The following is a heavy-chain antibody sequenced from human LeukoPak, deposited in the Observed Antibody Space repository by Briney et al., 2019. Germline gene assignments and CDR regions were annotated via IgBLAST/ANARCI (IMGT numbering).Heavy chain of an antibody. Sequence: KPGGSLRLSCAASGFTFSSYSMNWVRQAPGKGLEWVSYISTSGNYIYYSDSVKGRFTISRDNAKNSLYPQMHSLRADDTAVYYCARGAYNSGGTLEIWGQGTLVTVSS. CDR2: ISTSGNYI. V-gene: IGHV3-21*01. J-gene: IGHJ4*02. CDR3: ARGAYNSGGTLEI. D-gene: IGHD3-22*01. CDR1: GFTFSSYS.